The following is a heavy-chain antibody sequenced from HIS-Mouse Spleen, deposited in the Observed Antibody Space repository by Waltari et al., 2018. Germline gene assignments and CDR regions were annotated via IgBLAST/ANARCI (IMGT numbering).Heavy chain of an antibody. CDR1: GYTFTGYY. V-gene: IGHV1-2*02. CDR2: VKPNSGGK. D-gene: IGHD1-1*01. CDR3: ARRQLGGINDAFDI. J-gene: IGHJ3*02. Sequence: QVQLVQSGAEVKKPGASVKVSCKASGYTFTGYYMHWVRRAPGQGLEWMGWVKPNSGGKNEAQKFQGRVTMTRDTSISTAYMELSRLRSDDTAVYYCARRQLGGINDAFDIWGQGTMVTVSS.